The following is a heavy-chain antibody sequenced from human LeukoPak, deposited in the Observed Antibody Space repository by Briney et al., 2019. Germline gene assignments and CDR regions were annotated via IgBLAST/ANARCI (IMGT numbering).Heavy chain of an antibody. CDR2: INPNSGGT. CDR1: GYTFTGYY. Sequence: ASVKVSCKASGYTFTGYYTHWVRQAPGQGLEWMGRINPNSGGTNYAQKFQGRVTMTRDTSISTAYMELSRLRSDDTAVYYCARVIFGDSNAIDYWGQGTLVTVSS. CDR3: ARVIFGDSNAIDY. V-gene: IGHV1-2*06. J-gene: IGHJ4*02. D-gene: IGHD3-3*01.